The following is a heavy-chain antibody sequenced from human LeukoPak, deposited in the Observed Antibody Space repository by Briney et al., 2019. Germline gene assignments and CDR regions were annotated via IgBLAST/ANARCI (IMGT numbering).Heavy chain of an antibody. CDR3: ARHSLSGGDSTSFGLQGNWFDP. CDR1: GGSFSGYY. V-gene: IGHV4-34*01. D-gene: IGHD2-21*02. Sequence: PSETLSLTCAVYGGSFSGYYWSWIRQPPGKGLEWIGEINHSGSTNYNPSLKSRVTISVDTSKNQFSLKLGSVTAADTAVYYCARHSLSGGDSTSFGLQGNWFDPWGQGTLVTVSS. J-gene: IGHJ5*02. CDR2: INHSGST.